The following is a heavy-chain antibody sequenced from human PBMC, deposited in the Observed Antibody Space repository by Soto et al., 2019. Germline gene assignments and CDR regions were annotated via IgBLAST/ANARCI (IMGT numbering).Heavy chain of an antibody. CDR1: GFTFSSYG. D-gene: IGHD6-13*01. V-gene: IGHV3-33*01. J-gene: IGHJ4*02. CDR2: IWYDGSDK. Sequence: GGSLRLSCAASGFTFSSYGMHWVRQAPGKGLEWVAIIWYDGSDKYYADSVKGRFTISRDNSKNTLYLQMNSLRAEDTAVYYCARAPQYSSSLDYWGQGTLGTVFS. CDR3: ARAPQYSSSLDY.